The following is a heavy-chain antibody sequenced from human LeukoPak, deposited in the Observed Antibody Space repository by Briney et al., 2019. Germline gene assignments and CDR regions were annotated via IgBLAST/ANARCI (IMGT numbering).Heavy chain of an antibody. V-gene: IGHV3-21*01. D-gene: IGHD3-10*02. Sequence: GGSLRLSCAASGFTFSSYSMNWVRQAPGKGLEWVSSTSSSSSYIYYADSLKGRFTISRDNAKNSLYLQMNSLRAEDTAVYYCARGTMFPYYFDYWGQGTLVTVSS. CDR3: ARGTMFPYYFDY. CDR2: TSSSSSYI. J-gene: IGHJ4*02. CDR1: GFTFSSYS.